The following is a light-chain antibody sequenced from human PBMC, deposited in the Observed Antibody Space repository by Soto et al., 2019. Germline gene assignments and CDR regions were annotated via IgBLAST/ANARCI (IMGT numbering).Light chain of an antibody. CDR1: QSISSW. CDR3: QQYVAYPIT. J-gene: IGKJ5*01. V-gene: IGKV1-5*01. CDR2: DAS. Sequence: DIQMTQSPSTLSASVGDRVTITCRASQSISSWLAWYQQKPGKAPKLLIYDASCLESGVPSRFSGSGYGTEFTLNISGLQPDDFATYYCQQYVAYPITFGQGTRLEMK.